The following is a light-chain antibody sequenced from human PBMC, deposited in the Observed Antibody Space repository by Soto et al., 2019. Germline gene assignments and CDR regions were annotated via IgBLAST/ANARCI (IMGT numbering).Light chain of an antibody. J-gene: IGKJ5*01. V-gene: IGKV3-11*01. CDR1: QSVSSY. CDR3: QQRSSWPSIT. Sequence: EIVLTQSPATLSLSPGERATLSCRASQSVSSYLAWYQQKPGQAPRLLIYDASNRATGIPARFSGSGSGTDFTLTISSLGPEDFAVYYCQQRSSWPSITFGQGTRLEI. CDR2: DAS.